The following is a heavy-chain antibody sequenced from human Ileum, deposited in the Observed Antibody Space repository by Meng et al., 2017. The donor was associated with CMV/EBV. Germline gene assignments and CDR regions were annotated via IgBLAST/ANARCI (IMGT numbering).Heavy chain of an antibody. D-gene: IGHD1-26*01. Sequence: LHLPECGPRLGQPDETLSLTCTVSRGFISRKCYYWVWIRQPPGTGLEWIGSIYYSGRTYYDPSLKSRVTISVDTSKNQFSLKLSSVTAADTAVYYCAREPVGATLYYFDYWGQGTLVTVSS. CDR2: IYYSGRT. CDR1: RGFISRKCYY. J-gene: IGHJ4*02. CDR3: AREPVGATLYYFDY. V-gene: IGHV4-39*07.